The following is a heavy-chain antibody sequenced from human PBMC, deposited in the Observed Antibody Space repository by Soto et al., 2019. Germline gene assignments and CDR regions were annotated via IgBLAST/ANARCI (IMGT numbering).Heavy chain of an antibody. Sequence: ASVKVSCKASGYTFTSYAMHWVRQAPGQSLEWMGWINAGNGNTKYSQKFQGRVTITRDTSASTAYMELSSLRSEDTAVYYCARERELLSSIWFDYWGQGTLVTVSS. CDR3: ARERELLSSIWFDY. CDR2: INAGNGNT. D-gene: IGHD1-26*01. V-gene: IGHV1-3*01. CDR1: GYTFTSYA. J-gene: IGHJ4*02.